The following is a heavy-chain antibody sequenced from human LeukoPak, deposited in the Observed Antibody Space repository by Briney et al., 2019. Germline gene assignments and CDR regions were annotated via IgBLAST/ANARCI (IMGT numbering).Heavy chain of an antibody. Sequence: SVKVSCKATGCTFSSYAISWVRQAPGQGLEWMGGITPIFGTPNYAQKFQGRVTITADESTSTAYMELSSLRSEDTAVYYCARAGHSSGWYEGVDYWGQGTLVTVSS. J-gene: IGHJ4*02. V-gene: IGHV1-69*13. CDR3: ARAGHSSGWYEGVDY. CDR1: GCTFSSYA. D-gene: IGHD6-19*01. CDR2: ITPIFGTP.